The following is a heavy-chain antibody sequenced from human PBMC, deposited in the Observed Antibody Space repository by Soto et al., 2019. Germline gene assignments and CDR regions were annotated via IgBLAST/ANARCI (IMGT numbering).Heavy chain of an antibody. Sequence: QVQLVESGGGLVKPGGSLRLSCGASGFTLSDFHMSWIRQAPGKGLEWVSYISGGSGYTKYADPVKGRFTISRDSAKNSLYLQMNSLRAEDTAVYYCAREYGRLDYWGQGTLDTVSS. CDR3: AREYGRLDY. CDR2: ISGGSGYT. V-gene: IGHV3-11*06. CDR1: GFTLSDFH. J-gene: IGHJ4*02. D-gene: IGHD4-17*01.